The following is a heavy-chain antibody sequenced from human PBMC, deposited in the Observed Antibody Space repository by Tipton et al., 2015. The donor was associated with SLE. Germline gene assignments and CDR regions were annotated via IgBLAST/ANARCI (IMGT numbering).Heavy chain of an antibody. D-gene: IGHD4-17*01. J-gene: IGHJ4*02. Sequence: TLSLTCAVYGGSISSRNWWSWIRQPPGKGLEWIGEIDHSGRTNYNPSLQSRGTISIDKSRNQFSLKLNSVTAADTAVYYCAKDYNYDYPDYNWGQGTLVIVSS. CDR2: IDHSGRT. CDR3: AKDYNYDYPDYN. CDR1: GGSISSRNW. V-gene: IGHV4-4*02.